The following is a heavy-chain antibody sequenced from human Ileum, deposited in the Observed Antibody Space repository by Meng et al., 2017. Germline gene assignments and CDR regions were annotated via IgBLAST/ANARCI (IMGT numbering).Heavy chain of an antibody. CDR1: GDSISITNW. CDR2: IYHSGLV. D-gene: IGHD4-23*01. V-gene: IGHV4-4*02. CDR3: AANSGKKMHS. Sequence: QVQLQEAGPGLVKPSGTLSLTCAVSGDSISITNWWNWVRQPPGEGLEWIGEIYHSGLVNYNLSLKSRVTLSIDKSKNQFSLKLISVTAADTGVYYCAANSGKKMHSWGQGTLVTVSS. J-gene: IGHJ4*02.